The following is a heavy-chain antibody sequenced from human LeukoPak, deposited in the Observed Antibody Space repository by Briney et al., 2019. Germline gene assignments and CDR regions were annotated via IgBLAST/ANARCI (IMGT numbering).Heavy chain of an antibody. Sequence: SETLSLTCTVSGGSISSSSYYWGWIRQPPGKGLEWIGSIYYSGSTYYNPSLKSRVTISVDTSKNQFSPKLSSVTAADTAVYYCARGGYDFWSGPELSYMDVWGKGTTVTVSS. CDR2: IYYSGST. D-gene: IGHD3-3*01. V-gene: IGHV4-39*01. CDR1: GGSISSSSYY. CDR3: ARGGYDFWSGPELSYMDV. J-gene: IGHJ6*03.